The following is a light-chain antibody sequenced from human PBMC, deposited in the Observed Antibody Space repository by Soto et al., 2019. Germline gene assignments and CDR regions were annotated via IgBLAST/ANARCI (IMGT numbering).Light chain of an antibody. Sequence: EIVLTQSPGTLSLSPGERATLSCRASQSVSSNFLAWYQQKPGQAPRLLIYGASSRATGIPDRFSGSGSGTDFTLTISRLEPEDCAVYYCQQYGSSAYTFGQGTKLESK. CDR1: QSVSSNF. J-gene: IGKJ2*01. V-gene: IGKV3-20*01. CDR2: GAS. CDR3: QQYGSSAYT.